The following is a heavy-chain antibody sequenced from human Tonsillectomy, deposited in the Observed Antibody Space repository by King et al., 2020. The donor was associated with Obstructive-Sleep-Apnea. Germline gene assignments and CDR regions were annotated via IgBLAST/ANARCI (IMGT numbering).Heavy chain of an antibody. D-gene: IGHD4-23*01. CDR3: ARDAYEWRTVVTPIDY. Sequence: VQLVESGGGVVQPGRSLRLSCAASGFTFSSYAIHWVRQAPGKGLEWVAVISYDGSNKYYADSVKGRFTISRDNSKNTLYLQMNSLRAEDTAVYYCARDAYEWRTVVTPIDYWGQGTLVTVSS. CDR2: ISYDGSNK. J-gene: IGHJ4*02. V-gene: IGHV3-30*04. CDR1: GFTFSSYA.